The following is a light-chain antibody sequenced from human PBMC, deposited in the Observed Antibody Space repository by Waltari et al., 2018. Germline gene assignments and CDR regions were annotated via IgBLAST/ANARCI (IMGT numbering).Light chain of an antibody. J-gene: IGKJ1*01. Sequence: EIVLTQSPGTLSLSPGERATLSCRASQCVSRALAWYQHKPGQAPRLLIYAASTRATGVPDRFSGSGSGTDFSLTISRLDPEDFAVYYCQHYVNLPVTFGQGTKVEI. CDR2: AAS. CDR1: QCVSRA. V-gene: IGKV3-20*01. CDR3: QHYVNLPVT.